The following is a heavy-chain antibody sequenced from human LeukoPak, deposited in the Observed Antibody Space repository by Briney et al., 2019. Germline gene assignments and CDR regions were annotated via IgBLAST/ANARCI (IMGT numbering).Heavy chain of an antibody. J-gene: IGHJ6*03. V-gene: IGHV3-48*01. CDR1: GFTFSSYS. Sequence: GGSLRLSCAASGFTFSSYSMNWVRQAPGKGLEWVSYISSNSSTIYYADSVKGRFTISRDNAKNSLYLQMNSLRAEDTAVYYCATHPYMDVWGKGTTVTVSS. CDR2: ISSNSSTI. CDR3: ATHPYMDV.